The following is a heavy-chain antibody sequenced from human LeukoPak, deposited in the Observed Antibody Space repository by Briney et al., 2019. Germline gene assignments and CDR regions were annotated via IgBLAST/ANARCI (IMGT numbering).Heavy chain of an antibody. CDR3: AKSSYYDASGYYREYYFDY. CDR2: ISGSGGST. V-gene: IGHV3-23*01. CDR1: RFTFSSYG. J-gene: IGHJ4*02. Sequence: QSGGSLRLSCAASRFTFSSYGMSWVRQAPGKGLECVSSISGSGGSTYYADSVKGRFTISRDNSKNTLYLQMNSLRDEDTAVYYCAKSSYYDASGYYREYYFDYWGQGTLVTVSS. D-gene: IGHD3-22*01.